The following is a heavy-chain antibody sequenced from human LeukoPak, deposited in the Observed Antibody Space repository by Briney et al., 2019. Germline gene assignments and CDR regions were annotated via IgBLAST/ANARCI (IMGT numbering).Heavy chain of an antibody. CDR1: GGSISSGGYY. CDR3: TRDLENSNPGFDY. Sequence: SETLSLTCTVSGGSISSGGYYWSWIRQPPGKGLEWIGYIYQSGSTYYNPSLKSRVTISVDRSKNQFSLKLSSVTAADTAVYYCTRDLENSNPGFDYWGQGTLVTVSS. V-gene: IGHV4-30-2*01. D-gene: IGHD1-7*01. CDR2: IYQSGST. J-gene: IGHJ4*02.